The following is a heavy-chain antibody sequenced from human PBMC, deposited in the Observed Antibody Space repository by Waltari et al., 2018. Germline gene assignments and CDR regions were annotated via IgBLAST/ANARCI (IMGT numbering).Heavy chain of an antibody. V-gene: IGHV4-61*02. CDR3: ARDKSYSSSWYFDY. CDR2: T. Sequence: TNDNPSLKSRVTISVDTSKNQCSLKLSSGTAADTAVYYCARDKSYSSSWYFDYWGQGTLVTVSS. D-gene: IGHD6-13*01. J-gene: IGHJ4*02.